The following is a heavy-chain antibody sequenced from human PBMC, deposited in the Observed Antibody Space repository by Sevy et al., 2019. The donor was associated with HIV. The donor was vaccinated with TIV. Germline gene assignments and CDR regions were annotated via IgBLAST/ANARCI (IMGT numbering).Heavy chain of an antibody. CDR3: ARDSVGFRALNGEGFD. V-gene: IGHV3-43*01. Sequence: GGSLRLSCAASGFTFDDYTMHWVRQAPGKGLEWVSLISWDGRGTFYADSVRGRFTISSDKSKNSLFLQMNSLRTEDTALYYWARDSVGFRALNGEGFDWGQGTQVTVSS. J-gene: IGHJ4*02. D-gene: IGHD7-27*01. CDR1: GFTFDDYT. CDR2: ISWDGRGT.